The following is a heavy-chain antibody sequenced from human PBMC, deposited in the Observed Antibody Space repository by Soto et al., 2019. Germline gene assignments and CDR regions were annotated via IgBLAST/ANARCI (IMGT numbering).Heavy chain of an antibody. Sequence: QVQLQQWGAGLLKPSETVSLTCAVYGGSFIGYYGTWIRQPPGKGLEWIGEINHSGSTNYNPSLKCRVTISAGTSKNQFSLRLSSVTAADTAVYYCATLGHYDFWSGFRKGNWFDPWGQGTLVTVSS. CDR1: GGSFIGYY. J-gene: IGHJ5*02. CDR2: INHSGST. D-gene: IGHD3-3*01. V-gene: IGHV4-34*01. CDR3: ATLGHYDFWSGFRKGNWFDP.